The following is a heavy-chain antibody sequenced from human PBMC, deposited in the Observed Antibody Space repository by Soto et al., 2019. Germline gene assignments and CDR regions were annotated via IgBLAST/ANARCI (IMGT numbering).Heavy chain of an antibody. V-gene: IGHV1-18*01. CDR3: ARDFTNSSSWPYHFDS. Sequence: QVQLVQSGAEVKKPGASVKVSCKASGYTFTTYGISWVRQAPGQGLEWMGWISAYSGSTKFAQKLQGRVTMTTHTSTTTASMEMRSLTSDNTAAYYCARDFTNSSSWPYHFDSWGQGTLVTVSS. J-gene: IGHJ4*02. CDR1: GYTFTTYG. D-gene: IGHD6-13*01. CDR2: ISAYSGST.